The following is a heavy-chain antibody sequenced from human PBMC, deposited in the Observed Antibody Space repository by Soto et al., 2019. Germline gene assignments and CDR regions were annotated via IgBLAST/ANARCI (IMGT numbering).Heavy chain of an antibody. V-gene: IGHV1-18*01. CDR1: GYTFINYG. J-gene: IGHJ4*02. Sequence: QVQLVQSGAEVKKPGASVKVSCKASGYTFINYGISWVRQAPGQGLEWMGWISTDNGNTNYSQKLQGRVTMTTDTCTSTAYMELMSLRSVDTAVSYCGSVSGSGYYWWGYWGQGTLVTVSS. CDR2: ISTDNGNT. D-gene: IGHD5-12*01. CDR3: GSVSGSGYYWWGY.